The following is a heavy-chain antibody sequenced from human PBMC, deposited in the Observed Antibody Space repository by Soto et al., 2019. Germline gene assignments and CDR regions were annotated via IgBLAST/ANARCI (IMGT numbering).Heavy chain of an antibody. V-gene: IGHV3-9*01. Sequence: EVQLVESGGGLVQPGGSLRLSCAASGFTFDDYSMHWVRQAPGRGLEWVSGISWHSGSIDYADSVKGRFTFSRDNAKKILSPKANSLRPEDTALYYCARGDLGAVAGYLEYWGKGTLVTVSS. D-gene: IGHD6-19*01. CDR1: GFTFDDYS. J-gene: IGHJ4*02. CDR3: ARGDLGAVAGYLEY. CDR2: ISWHSGSI.